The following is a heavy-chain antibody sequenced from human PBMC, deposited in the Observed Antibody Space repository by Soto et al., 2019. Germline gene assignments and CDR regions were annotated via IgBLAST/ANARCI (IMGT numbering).Heavy chain of an antibody. V-gene: IGHV4-39*01. CDR3: ARHPSDFWFDP. D-gene: IGHD2-21*02. CDR2: IYYSGST. J-gene: IGHJ5*02. CDR1: GGSISSSSYF. Sequence: SETLPLTCTVSGGSISSSSYFWGWIRQPPGKGLEWIGSIYYSGSTYYNPSLKSRVTVSVDTSRTQFSLKLSSVTAADTAVYYCARHPSDFWFDPWGQGTLVTVSS.